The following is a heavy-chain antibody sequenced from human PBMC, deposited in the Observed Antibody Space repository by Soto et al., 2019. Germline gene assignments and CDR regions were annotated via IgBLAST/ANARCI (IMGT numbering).Heavy chain of an antibody. CDR3: ARGRSNPYYMDV. J-gene: IGHJ6*03. V-gene: IGHV4-34*01. CDR2: INHSGST. Sequence: SETLSLTCAVYGGSFSGYYWSWIRQPPGKGLEWIGEINHSGSTNYNPSLKSRVTISVDTSKNQFSLKLSSVTAADTAVYYCARGRSNPYYMDVWGKGTTVTVSS. CDR1: GGSFSGYY.